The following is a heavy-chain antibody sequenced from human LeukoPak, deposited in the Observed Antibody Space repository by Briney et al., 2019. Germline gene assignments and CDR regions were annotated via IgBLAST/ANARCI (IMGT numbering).Heavy chain of an antibody. CDR3: ASLTMIDN. CDR1: GYTFTSYD. J-gene: IGHJ4*02. Sequence: ASVKVSCKASGYTFTSYDINWVRQAPGQGLEWMGWINPNSGGTNYAQKFQGRVTMTRDTSISTAYMELSRLRSDDTAVYYCASLTMIDNWGQGTLVTVSS. D-gene: IGHD3-22*01. CDR2: INPNSGGT. V-gene: IGHV1-2*02.